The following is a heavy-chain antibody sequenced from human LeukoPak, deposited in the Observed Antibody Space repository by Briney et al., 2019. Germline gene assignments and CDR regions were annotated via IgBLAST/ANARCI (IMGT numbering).Heavy chain of an antibody. CDR1: GFTFSSYS. V-gene: IGHV3-48*01. D-gene: IGHD5-24*01. CDR3: ARDGYMPREYGMDV. Sequence: PGGSLRLSCAASGFTFSSYSMNWVRQAPGKGLEWVSYISSSSSTIYYADSVKGRFTISRDNAKNSLYLQMNSLRAEDTAVYYCARDGYMPREYGMDVWGQGTTATVSS. J-gene: IGHJ6*02. CDR2: ISSSSSTI.